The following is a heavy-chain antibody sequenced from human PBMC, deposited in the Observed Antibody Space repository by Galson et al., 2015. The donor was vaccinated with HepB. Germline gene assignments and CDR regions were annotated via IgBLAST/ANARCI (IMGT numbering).Heavy chain of an antibody. Sequence: SLRLSCAASGFTFSSYAMHWVRQAPGKGLEWVAVISYDGSIKYYADSVKGRFTISRDNSKNTLYLQMNSLRAEDTAVYYCARVSDSSGWYGPTEYFQHWGQGTLVTVSS. CDR1: GFTFSSYA. J-gene: IGHJ1*01. CDR3: ARVSDSSGWYGPTEYFQH. CDR2: ISYDGSIK. D-gene: IGHD6-19*01. V-gene: IGHV3-30*04.